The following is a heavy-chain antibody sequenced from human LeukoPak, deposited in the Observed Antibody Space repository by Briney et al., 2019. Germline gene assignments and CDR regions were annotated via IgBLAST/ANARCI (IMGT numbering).Heavy chain of an antibody. CDR3: ARGGTGYCTSSSCYFDY. V-gene: IGHV6-1*01. Sequence: PSQTLSLTCAISGDSVSSAAWNWIRQSPSRGLEWLGRTYYRSKWYNDYAVSVKSRITINPDTSKNQFSLQLNSVTPEDTAVYYCARGGTGYCTSSSCYFDYWGQGTLVTVSS. CDR2: TYYRSKWYN. CDR1: GDSVSSAA. J-gene: IGHJ4*02. D-gene: IGHD2-2*01.